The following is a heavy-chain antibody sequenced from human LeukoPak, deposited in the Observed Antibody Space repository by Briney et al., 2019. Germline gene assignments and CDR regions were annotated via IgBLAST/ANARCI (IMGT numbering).Heavy chain of an antibody. V-gene: IGHV1-69*04. Sequence: ASVKVSCKASGGTFSSYAISWVRQAPGQGLEWMGRIIPILGIANYAQKFQGRVTITADKSTSTAYMELSSLRAEDTAVYYCAKDFPPEDYGGNSVGFDYWGQGTLVTVSS. J-gene: IGHJ4*02. CDR1: GGTFSSYA. D-gene: IGHD4-23*01. CDR2: IIPILGIA. CDR3: AKDFPPEDYGGNSVGFDY.